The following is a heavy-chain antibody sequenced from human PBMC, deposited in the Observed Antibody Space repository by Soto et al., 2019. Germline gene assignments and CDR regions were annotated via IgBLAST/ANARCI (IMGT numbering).Heavy chain of an antibody. CDR1: GGSISSYY. D-gene: IGHD2-2*01. CDR2: IYTSGST. J-gene: IGHJ5*02. V-gene: IGHV4-4*07. CDR3: ARGIVVVPAANHWFDP. Sequence: SETLSLTCTVSGGSISSYYWSWIRQPAGKGLEWIGRIYTSGSTNYNPSLKSRVTMSVDTSKNQFSLKLSSVTAADTAVYYCARGIVVVPAANHWFDPWGQGTLVTVSS.